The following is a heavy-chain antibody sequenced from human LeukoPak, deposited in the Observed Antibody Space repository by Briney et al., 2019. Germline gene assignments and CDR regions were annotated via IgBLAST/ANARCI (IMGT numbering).Heavy chain of an antibody. CDR1: GFTVNSNY. V-gene: IGHV3-66*02. CDR2: IYTGGST. J-gene: IGHJ6*02. CDR3: ARGFGKVAVNVFGGYTMDV. D-gene: IGHD3-10*01. Sequence: QPGVSLRLSCAASGFTVNSNYMSWVRQAPGKGLEWVSLIYTGGSTYYADSVKGRFTISRDNSKNTLYLQMNSLRPEDTAVYYCARGFGKVAVNVFGGYTMDVWGQGTTVTVSS.